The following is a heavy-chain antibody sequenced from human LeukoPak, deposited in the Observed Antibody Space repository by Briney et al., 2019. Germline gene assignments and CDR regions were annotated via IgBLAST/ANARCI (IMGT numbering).Heavy chain of an antibody. V-gene: IGHV3-53*01. CDR3: ARGYSSSWRLIDY. J-gene: IGHJ4*02. Sequence: GRSLRLSCAASGFTVSSHYMSWVRQAPGKGLEWVSVIYSGGSTYYADSVKGRFTVSRDNSKNTLYLQMNSLRAEDTAVYYCARGYSSSWRLIDYWGQGTLVTVSS. D-gene: IGHD6-13*01. CDR2: IYSGGST. CDR1: GFTVSSHY.